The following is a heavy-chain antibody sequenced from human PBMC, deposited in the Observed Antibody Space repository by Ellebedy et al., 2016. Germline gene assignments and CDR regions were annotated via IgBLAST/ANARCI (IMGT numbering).Heavy chain of an antibody. CDR1: GFTFSSYW. D-gene: IGHD4-23*01. Sequence: GESLKISXAASGFTFSSYWMHWVRQAPGKGLVWVSRIKGDESGIAYADSVKSRFTISRDNSKNTLYLQMNSLRAEDTAVYYCARGSSGDKSDFDDWGQGTLVTVSS. CDR3: ARGSSGDKSDFDD. J-gene: IGHJ4*02. CDR2: IKGDESGI. V-gene: IGHV3-74*01.